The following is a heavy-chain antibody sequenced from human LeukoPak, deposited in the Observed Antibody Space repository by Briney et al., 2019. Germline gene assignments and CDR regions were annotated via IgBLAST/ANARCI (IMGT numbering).Heavy chain of an antibody. CDR3: ARYGGTYSSSWYVQDY. CDR1: GFTFSSYA. D-gene: IGHD6-13*01. CDR2: ISYDGSNK. Sequence: PGRSLRLSCAASGFTFSSYAMHWVRQAPGKGLEWVAVISYDGSNKYYADSVKGRFTISRDNSKNTLYLQMNSLRAEDTAVYYCARYGGTYSSSWYVQDYWGQGTLVTVSS. V-gene: IGHV3-30-3*01. J-gene: IGHJ4*02.